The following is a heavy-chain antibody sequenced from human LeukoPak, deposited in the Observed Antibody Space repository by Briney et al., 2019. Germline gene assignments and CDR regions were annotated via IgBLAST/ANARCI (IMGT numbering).Heavy chain of an antibody. D-gene: IGHD4-23*01. J-gene: IGHJ4*02. Sequence: SSVKVSCKASGVTFSSYAISWVRQAPGQGLEWMGGINPIFGTANYAQKFQGRVTITADESTSTAYMELSSLRSEDTAVYYCARDPIYGGNPGDDYWGQGTLVTVSS. CDR1: GVTFSSYA. CDR2: INPIFGTA. V-gene: IGHV1-69*01. CDR3: ARDPIYGGNPGDDY.